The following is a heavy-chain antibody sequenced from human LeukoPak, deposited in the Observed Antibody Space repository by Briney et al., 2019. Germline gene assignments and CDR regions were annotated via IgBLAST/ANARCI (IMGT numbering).Heavy chain of an antibody. CDR3: ANSELGYCSSTSCYRDRDFDY. D-gene: IGHD2-2*01. V-gene: IGHV3-23*01. J-gene: IGHJ4*02. Sequence: PGGSLRLSCAASGFTFSSYAMSWVRQAPRKGLEWVSAISGSGGSTYYADSVKGRFTISRDNSKNTLYLQMNSLRAGDTAVYYCANSELGYCSSTSCYRDRDFDYWGQGTLVTVSS. CDR1: GFTFSSYA. CDR2: ISGSGGST.